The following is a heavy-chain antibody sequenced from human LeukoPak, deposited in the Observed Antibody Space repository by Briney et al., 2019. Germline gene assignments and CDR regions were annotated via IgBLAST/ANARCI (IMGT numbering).Heavy chain of an antibody. J-gene: IGHJ4*02. V-gene: IGHV3-7*01. D-gene: IGHD5-24*01. CDR3: AKDGGEDGYNKYYFDY. CDR2: IKQDGSDI. CDR1: GFTFSSYS. Sequence: GGSLRLSCAASGFTFSSYSMNWVRQAPGKGLEWVANIKQDGSDIYYLGSVRGRFTISRDNAMNSLYLQMNSPRAEDTAVYYCAKDGGEDGYNKYYFDYWGQGTLVTVSS.